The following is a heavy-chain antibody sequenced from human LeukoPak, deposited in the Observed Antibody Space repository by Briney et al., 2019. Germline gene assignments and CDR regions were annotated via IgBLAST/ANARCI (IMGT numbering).Heavy chain of an antibody. D-gene: IGHD2-2*02. CDR3: ARRYCSSASCYKSGAFDI. CDR1: GYSFTNYW. J-gene: IGHJ3*02. Sequence: PGESPKISCKGSGYSFTNYWINWVRQMPGKGLEWMGRIDPSDSYTNYSPSFQGHVTISTDKSVSTAYLQWSSLKASDTAMYYCARRYCSSASCYKSGAFDIWGQGTMVTVSS. CDR2: IDPSDSYT. V-gene: IGHV5-10-1*01.